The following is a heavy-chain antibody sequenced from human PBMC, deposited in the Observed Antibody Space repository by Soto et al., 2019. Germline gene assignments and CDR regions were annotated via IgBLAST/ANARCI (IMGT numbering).Heavy chain of an antibody. CDR2: ISAYNGNT. V-gene: IGHV1-18*01. D-gene: IGHD3-3*01. CDR3: AREEFTIFGTAPNAFDI. Sequence: ASVKVSCKASGYTFTSYGISWVRQAPGQGLEWMGWISAYNGNTNYAQKLQGRVTMTTDTSTSTAYMELRSLRAEDTAVYYCAREEFTIFGTAPNAFDIWGQGTMVTVSS. CDR1: GYTFTSYG. J-gene: IGHJ3*02.